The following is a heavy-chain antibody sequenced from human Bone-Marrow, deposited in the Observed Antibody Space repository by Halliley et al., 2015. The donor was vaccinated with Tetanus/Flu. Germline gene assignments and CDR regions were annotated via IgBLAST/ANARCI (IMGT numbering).Heavy chain of an antibody. V-gene: IGHV4-59*09. J-gene: IGHJ6*02. D-gene: IGHD3-22*01. CDR2: MYDSGRT. Sequence: YMYDSGRTDYNPSLKSRVTISADASKNQFSLKMNFVTAADTAVYYCARGLFYENSGYYFYGMDVWGQGTTATVSS. CDR3: ARGLFYENSGYYFYGMDV.